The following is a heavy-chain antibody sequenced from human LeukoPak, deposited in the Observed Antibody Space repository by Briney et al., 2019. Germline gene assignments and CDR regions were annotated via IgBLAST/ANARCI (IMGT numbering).Heavy chain of an antibody. CDR3: ARDLYLHYSGSYYSDAFDI. Sequence: GGSLRLSCAASGFTFSNYAMTWVRQAPGKGLEWVSVIYSGGSTYYADSVKGRFTISRDNSKNTLYLQMNSLRAEDTAVYYCARDLYLHYSGSYYSDAFDIWGQGTMVTVSS. V-gene: IGHV3-53*01. D-gene: IGHD1-26*01. CDR1: GFTFSNYA. J-gene: IGHJ3*02. CDR2: IYSGGST.